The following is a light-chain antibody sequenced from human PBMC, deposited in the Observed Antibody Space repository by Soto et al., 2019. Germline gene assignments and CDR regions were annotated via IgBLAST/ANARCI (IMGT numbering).Light chain of an antibody. CDR3: QQRHSYPIT. Sequence: DVQLTQSPSFLSASVGDRVTITCRAGQGISSYLAWYQQKPGKAPNLLIHTASTLQTGVPPRFSGSGSGTEFTLTISSLQPEDFATYYCQQRHSYPITFGQGTRLEIK. V-gene: IGKV1-9*01. J-gene: IGKJ5*01. CDR1: QGISSY. CDR2: TAS.